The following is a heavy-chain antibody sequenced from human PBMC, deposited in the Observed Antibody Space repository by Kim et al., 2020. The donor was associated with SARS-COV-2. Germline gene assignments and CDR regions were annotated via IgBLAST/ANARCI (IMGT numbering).Heavy chain of an antibody. Sequence: GESLKISCKGSGYSFTSYWIGWVRQMPGKGLEWMGIIYPGDSDTRYSPSFQGQVTISADKSISTAYLQWSSLKASDTAMYYCARQLAEYSSFYNWFDPWGQGTLVTVSS. CDR3: ARQLAEYSSFYNWFDP. J-gene: IGHJ5*02. D-gene: IGHD6-6*01. CDR1: GYSFTSYW. CDR2: IYPGDSDT. V-gene: IGHV5-51*01.